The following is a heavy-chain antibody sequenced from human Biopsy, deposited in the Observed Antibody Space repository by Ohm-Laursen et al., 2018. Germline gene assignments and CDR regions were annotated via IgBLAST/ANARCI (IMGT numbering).Heavy chain of an antibody. Sequence: ASVKVSCTVSGYSFTSYYMHWVRQAPGQGLEWMGMINPSGSTTSYPQIFQGRVTMTRDTSKSTVYMELSSLRSADTAVYFCARNTGWYGDLYYFDYWGQGTLVAVSS. CDR3: ARNTGWYGDLYYFDY. J-gene: IGHJ4*02. CDR1: GYSFTSYY. V-gene: IGHV1-46*01. D-gene: IGHD6-19*01. CDR2: INPSGSTT.